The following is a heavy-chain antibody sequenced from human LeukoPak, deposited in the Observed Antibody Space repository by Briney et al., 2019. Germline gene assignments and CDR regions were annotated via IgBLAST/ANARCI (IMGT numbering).Heavy chain of an antibody. CDR3: ARGPDCSGGSCYSPQLDY. D-gene: IGHD2-15*01. CDR1: GGSFSDYY. CDR2: INHSGST. J-gene: IGHJ4*02. V-gene: IGHV4-34*01. Sequence: PSETLSLTCAVYGGSFSDYYWSWIRQPPGKGLEWIGEINHSGSTNYNPSLESRVTISVDTSKNQFSLKLNSVTAADTAMYYCARGPDCSGGSCYSPQLDYWGQGTLVTVSS.